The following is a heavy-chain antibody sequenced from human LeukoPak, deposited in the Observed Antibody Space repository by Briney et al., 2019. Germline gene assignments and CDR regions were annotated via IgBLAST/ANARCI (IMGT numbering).Heavy chain of an antibody. V-gene: IGHV1-69*06. D-gene: IGHD3-22*01. CDR1: GGTFSSYA. CDR2: IIPIFGTA. J-gene: IGHJ3*02. CDR3: ARGGQVLYYYDSSGYIDAFDI. Sequence: ASVKVSCKASGGTFSSYAISWVRQAPGQGLEWMGGIIPIFGTANYAQKFQGRVTITADKSTSTVYMELSSLRSEDTAVYYCARGGQVLYYYDSSGYIDAFDIWGQGTMVTVSS.